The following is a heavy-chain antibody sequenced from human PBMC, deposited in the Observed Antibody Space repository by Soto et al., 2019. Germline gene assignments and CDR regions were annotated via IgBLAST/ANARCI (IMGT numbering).Heavy chain of an antibody. J-gene: IGHJ6*03. CDR1: GFTFSSYW. Sequence: GGSLRLSCAASGFTFSSYWMHWVRQAPGKGLVWVSRINSDGSSTSYADSVKGRFTISRDNAKNTLYLQMNSLRAEDTAVYYCARGSSSTGYYYYYMDVWGKRTTVTVSS. CDR3: ARGSSSTGYYYYYMDV. D-gene: IGHD2-2*01. V-gene: IGHV3-74*01. CDR2: INSDGSST.